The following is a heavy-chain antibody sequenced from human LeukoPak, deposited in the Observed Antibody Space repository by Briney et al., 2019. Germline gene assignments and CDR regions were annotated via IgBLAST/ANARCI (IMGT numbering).Heavy chain of an antibody. V-gene: IGHV3-23*01. CDR1: GFTFSSYA. D-gene: IGHD2-21*02. CDR3: AKDTRHIVVMTTVDY. J-gene: IGHJ4*02. Sequence: GGSLRLSCAASGFTFSSYAMSWVRQAPGKGLEWVSAISGSGGSTYYADSVKGRFTISRDNSKNTLYLQMNSLRAEDTAVYYCAKDTRHIVVMTTVDYWGQGTLVTVSS. CDR2: ISGSGGST.